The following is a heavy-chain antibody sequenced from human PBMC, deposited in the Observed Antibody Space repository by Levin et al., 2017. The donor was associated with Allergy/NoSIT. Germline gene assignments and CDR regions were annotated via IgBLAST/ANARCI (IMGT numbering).Heavy chain of an antibody. CDR3: TRDPMAGYYISEGFDI. CDR1: GDSVSSNDAA. J-gene: IGHJ3*02. D-gene: IGHD3-9*01. V-gene: IGHV6-1*01. Sequence: SQTLSLTCAISGDSVSSNDAAWNWVRQSPSRGLEWLGRTYYRSRWYSDYAVSVKNRMTINPDTSKNHFSLQLHSVTPDDTAVYYCTRDPMAGYYISEGFDIWGQGTMVTVSS. CDR2: TYYRSRWYS.